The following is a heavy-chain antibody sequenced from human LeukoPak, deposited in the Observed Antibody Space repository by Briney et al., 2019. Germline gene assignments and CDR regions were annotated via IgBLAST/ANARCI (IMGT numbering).Heavy chain of an antibody. CDR3: VRVPYCIGGSCRFDY. CDR1: GFTFSSYW. J-gene: IGHJ4*02. Sequence: PGGSLRLSCAASGFTFSSYWMSWVRQAPGKGLEWVANIKQDGSEKYYVDSVKGRFTISRDNAKNSLYLQMNSLRAEDTAVYYCVRVPYCIGGSCRFDYWGQGTLVTVSS. D-gene: IGHD2-15*01. V-gene: IGHV3-7*03. CDR2: IKQDGSEK.